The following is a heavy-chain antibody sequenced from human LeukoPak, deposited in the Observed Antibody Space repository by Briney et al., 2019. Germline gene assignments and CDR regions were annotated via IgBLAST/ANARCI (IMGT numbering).Heavy chain of an antibody. CDR1: GGSISSYY. J-gene: IGHJ5*02. D-gene: IGHD6-19*01. CDR2: IYYSGST. CDR3: AASSGWYGWFDP. V-gene: IGHV4-59*01. Sequence: SETLSLTCTVSGGSISSYYWSWIRQPPGKGLEWIGYIYYSGSTNYNPSLKSRVTISVDTSKNQFSLKLNSVTAADTAVYYCAASSGWYGWFDPWGQGTLVTVSS.